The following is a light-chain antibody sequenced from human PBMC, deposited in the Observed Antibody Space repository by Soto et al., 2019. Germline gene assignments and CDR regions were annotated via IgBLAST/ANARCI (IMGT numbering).Light chain of an antibody. CDR2: DAT. CDR3: QQRSDWQYT. CDR1: QRITSY. Sequence: EVVLTQSPATLPLSPGERATLSCRASQRITSYLAWYQQKPGQAPRLLIYDATNRFAGVPARFSGSRSGTDFTLTISPLQPEDFAVYYCQQRSDWQYTFGQGTKVELK. V-gene: IGKV3-11*01. J-gene: IGKJ2*01.